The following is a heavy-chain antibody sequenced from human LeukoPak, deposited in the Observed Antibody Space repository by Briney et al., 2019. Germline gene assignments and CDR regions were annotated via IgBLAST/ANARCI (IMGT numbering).Heavy chain of an antibody. CDR1: GFTFSKVW. J-gene: IGHJ4*02. Sequence: GGSLRLSCAASGFTFSKVWMSWVRQAPGKGLEYVSAINNNGGSTYYADSVKGRFTISRDNSKNTLHLQMGSLRAEDTAVYYCVKVGTCSGNSCYSGLWAFDYWGQGALVTVSS. CDR3: VKVGTCSGNSCYSGLWAFDY. D-gene: IGHD2-15*01. V-gene: IGHV3-64D*08. CDR2: INNNGGST.